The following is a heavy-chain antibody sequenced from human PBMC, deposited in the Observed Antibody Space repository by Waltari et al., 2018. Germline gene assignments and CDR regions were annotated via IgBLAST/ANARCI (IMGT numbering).Heavy chain of an antibody. J-gene: IGHJ4*02. V-gene: IGHV3-53*01. CDR2: IYSYGRT. CDR3: ARDPRWYESGD. D-gene: IGHD2-15*01. Sequence: EVPLVDSGGGLIQPGGSLNLSCVASAFSVSSNHMSWVRQAPGKVLEWVSVIYSYGRTNYAESVKGRFTISRDSSKNTVYLQMSSLRVEDTAIYYCARDPRWYESGDWGQGTLVTVSS. CDR1: AFSVSSNH.